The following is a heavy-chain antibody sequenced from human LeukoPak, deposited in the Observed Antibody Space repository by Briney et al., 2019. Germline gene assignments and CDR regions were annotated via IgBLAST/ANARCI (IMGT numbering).Heavy chain of an antibody. V-gene: IGHV1-2*04. CDR1: GYSFTGYY. CDR3: ARGLPRYSSSWYGGYYFDY. J-gene: IGHJ4*02. Sequence: ASVKVSCKASGYSFTGYYIHWVRQAPGQGLEWMGWINPNSGGTNYAQKFQGWVTMTRDTSISTAYMELSRLRSDDTAVYYCARGLPRYSSSWYGGYYFDYWGQGSLVTVSS. D-gene: IGHD6-13*01. CDR2: INPNSGGT.